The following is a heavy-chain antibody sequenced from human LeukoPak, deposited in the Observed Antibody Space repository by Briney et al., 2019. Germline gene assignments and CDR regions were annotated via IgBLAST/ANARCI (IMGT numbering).Heavy chain of an antibody. CDR3: ARDLWDH. J-gene: IGHJ4*02. Sequence: GGSLRLSCAASGFTFSSYEMNWVRQAPGKGLEWLSYISRSGDTIYYADSVKGRFTISRDNAKSSLYLQMNSLRAEDTAMYYCARDLWDHWGQGTLVTVSS. CDR1: GFTFSSYE. V-gene: IGHV3-48*03. CDR2: ISRSGDTI.